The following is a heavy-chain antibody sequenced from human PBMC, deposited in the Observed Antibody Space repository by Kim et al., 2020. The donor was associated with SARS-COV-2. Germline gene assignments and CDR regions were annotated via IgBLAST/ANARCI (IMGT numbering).Heavy chain of an antibody. Sequence: ASVKVSCKTSGYTFTSNGLSWVRQAPGQGLEGRGGISANRGDTKTAQKFQGRVTMTRDTSTSTAYRELRSRGSDDTAVYYGWGDKKYSFNFWGPGTRFT. D-gene: IGHD2-2*01. CDR2: ISANRGDT. J-gene: IGHJ3*01. CDR1: GYTFTSNG. V-gene: IGHV1-18*01. CDR3: WGDKKYSFNF.